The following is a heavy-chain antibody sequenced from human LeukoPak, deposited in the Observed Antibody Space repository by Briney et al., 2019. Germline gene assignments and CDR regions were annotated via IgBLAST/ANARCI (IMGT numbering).Heavy chain of an antibody. CDR1: GGSISSSSYY. Sequence: KPSETLSLTCTVSGGSISSSSYYWGWIRQPPGKGLEWIGSIYYSGSTYYNPSLKSRVTISVDTSKNQFSLKLSSVTAADTAVYYCARLGGTGFGEPTPFDYWGQGTLVTVSS. CDR2: IYYSGST. CDR3: ARLGGTGFGEPTPFDY. V-gene: IGHV4-39*07. D-gene: IGHD3-10*01. J-gene: IGHJ4*02.